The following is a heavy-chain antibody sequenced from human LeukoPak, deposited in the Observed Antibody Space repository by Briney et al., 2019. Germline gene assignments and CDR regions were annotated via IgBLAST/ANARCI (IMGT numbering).Heavy chain of an antibody. CDR2: IYYSGST. CDR3: ARGPPYYYGSGVDI. Sequence: SETLSLTCTVSGGSISSYYWSWIRQPPGKGLEWIGYIYYSGSTNYNPSLKSRVTISVDTSKNQFSLKLSSVTAADTAVYYCARGPPYYYGSGVDIWGQGTMVTVSS. CDR1: GGSISSYY. V-gene: IGHV4-59*01. J-gene: IGHJ3*02. D-gene: IGHD3-10*01.